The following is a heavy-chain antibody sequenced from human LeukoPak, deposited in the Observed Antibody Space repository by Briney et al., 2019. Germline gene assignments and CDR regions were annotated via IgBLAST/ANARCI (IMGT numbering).Heavy chain of an antibody. V-gene: IGHV3-72*01. Sequence: GGSLRPSCAASGFTRSDHDMDWVRQAQGKGLEWVGRITNKGRGFTTEYAASVNGRFTISRDESQNSLYLQMKSLKTDDTAVYYCGRAGYAHGLDVWGQGTTVTVSS. CDR2: ITNKGRGFTT. J-gene: IGHJ6*02. CDR1: GFTRSDHD. D-gene: IGHD5-12*01. CDR3: GRAGYAHGLDV.